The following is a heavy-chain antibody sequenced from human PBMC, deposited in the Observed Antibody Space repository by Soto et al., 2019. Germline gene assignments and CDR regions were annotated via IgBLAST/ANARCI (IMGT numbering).Heavy chain of an antibody. D-gene: IGHD6-19*01. Sequence: QVQLVQSGAEVKRPGSSVKVSCKASEGTFRNYAISWVRQAPGQGLEWMGGIIPKFSSKNSAQKFQGRVTITADESTSTAYMELSSLRAEDTAVYYCAREKGQAVAGDYYYYYGMDVWGQGTTVTVSS. CDR3: AREKGQAVAGDYYYYYGMDV. CDR1: EGTFRNYA. J-gene: IGHJ6*02. CDR2: IIPKFSSK. V-gene: IGHV1-69*01.